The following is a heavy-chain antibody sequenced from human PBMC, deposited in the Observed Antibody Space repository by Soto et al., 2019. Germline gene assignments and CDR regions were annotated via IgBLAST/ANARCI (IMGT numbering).Heavy chain of an antibody. D-gene: IGHD6-25*01. CDR2: ISPYNGDT. CDR1: GYTFTSYG. Sequence: QVQLVQSGTELKKPGASVMLSCKTSGYTFTSYGISWVRQAPGQGPEWMGLISPYNGDTIYARKFQGRVIVTADTATRTVYLELRSLRSDDTAVYYCVRDASSGYRGWWDPWGQGTLVTVSS. CDR3: VRDASSGYRGWWDP. V-gene: IGHV1-18*01. J-gene: IGHJ5*02.